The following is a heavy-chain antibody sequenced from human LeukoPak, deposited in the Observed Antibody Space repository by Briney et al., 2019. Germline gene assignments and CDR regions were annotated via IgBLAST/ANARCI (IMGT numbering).Heavy chain of an antibody. J-gene: IGHJ4*02. D-gene: IGHD6-19*01. Sequence: ASVKVSCKASGYTFTSYGISWVRQAPGQVLEWMGWISAYNGNTNYAQKVQGRVTMTTDTSTSTAYMELRSLRSDDTAVYYCARGFDSRRGWYGFDYWGQGTRVTVSS. CDR3: ARGFDSRRGWYGFDY. V-gene: IGHV1-18*01. CDR2: ISAYNGNT. CDR1: GYTFTSYG.